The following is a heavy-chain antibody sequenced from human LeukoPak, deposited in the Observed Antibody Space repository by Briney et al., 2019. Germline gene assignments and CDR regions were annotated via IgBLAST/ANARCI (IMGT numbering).Heavy chain of an antibody. CDR1: GFTFSSYE. CDR3: ARDRRGYDLDY. V-gene: IGHV3-48*03. J-gene: IGHJ4*02. Sequence: PGGSLRLSCAASGFTFSSYEMNWVRQAPGKGLEWVSYISSSGSTIYYADSVKGRFTISRDNAKNSLYLQMNSLRAEDTAVYYCARDRRGYDLDYWGQGTLVTVSS. CDR2: ISSSGSTI. D-gene: IGHD5-12*01.